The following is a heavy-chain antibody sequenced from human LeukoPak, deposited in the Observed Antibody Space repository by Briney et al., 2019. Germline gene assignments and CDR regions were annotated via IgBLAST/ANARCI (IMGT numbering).Heavy chain of an antibody. V-gene: IGHV3-23*01. J-gene: IGHJ4*02. CDR3: AKTPKIRGVSNFDY. CDR2: ISGSGGSA. CDR1: GFTFSSYA. D-gene: IGHD3-10*01. Sequence: GGSLRLSCAASGFTFSSYAMSWVRQAPGKGLEWVSGISGSGGSAYYADSVKGRFTISRDNSKNTVYLQMNSLRTEDTAVYYCAKTPKIRGVSNFDYWGQGTLVTVSS.